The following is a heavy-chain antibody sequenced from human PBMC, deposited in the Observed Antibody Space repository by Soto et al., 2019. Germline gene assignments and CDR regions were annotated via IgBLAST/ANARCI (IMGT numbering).Heavy chain of an antibody. CDR1: GGTFSSYA. J-gene: IGHJ6*02. CDR3: ARAALGDWSLPYYYYYGMDV. V-gene: IGHV1-69*13. CDR2: IIPIFGTA. Sequence: GASVKVSCKASGGTFSSYAISWVRQAPGQGLEWMGGIIPIFGTANYAQKFQGRVTITADESTSTAYMELSSLRSEDTAVYYCARAALGDWSLPYYYYYGMDVWGQGTTVTVSS. D-gene: IGHD3-9*01.